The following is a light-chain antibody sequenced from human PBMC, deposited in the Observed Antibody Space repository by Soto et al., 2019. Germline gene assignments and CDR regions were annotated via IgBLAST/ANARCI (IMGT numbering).Light chain of an antibody. CDR3: QQYNNWPLD. V-gene: IGKV3-15*01. Sequence: EIVMTQSPATLSVSPGERATLSCRASQIVSSNLAWYQQKPGQAPRLLIYGASTRATGIPARFSGSGSGTEFTLTISSLQSEDFAVYYCQQYNNWPLDFGQGTKLEIK. CDR1: QIVSSN. CDR2: GAS. J-gene: IGKJ2*01.